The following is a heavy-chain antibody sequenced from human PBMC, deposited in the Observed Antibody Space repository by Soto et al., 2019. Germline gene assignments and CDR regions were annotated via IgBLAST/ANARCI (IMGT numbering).Heavy chain of an antibody. J-gene: IGHJ4*02. D-gene: IGHD3-10*01. CDR2: IYSGGST. Sequence: GSLRLSCAASGFTVSSNYMSWVRQAPGKGLEWVSVIYSGGSTYYADSVKGRFTISRDNSKNTLYLQMNSLRAEDTAVYYCASLNGSGSYYLYYFDYWGQGTLVTVSS. V-gene: IGHV3-66*01. CDR3: ASLNGSGSYYLYYFDY. CDR1: GFTVSSNY.